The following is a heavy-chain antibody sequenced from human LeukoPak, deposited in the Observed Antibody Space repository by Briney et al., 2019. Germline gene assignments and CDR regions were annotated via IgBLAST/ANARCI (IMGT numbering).Heavy chain of an antibody. CDR3: ARLGHYYDSSGYYPYFDY. CDR2: ISSSSSYI. V-gene: IGHV3-21*01. CDR1: GFTFSSYS. J-gene: IGHJ4*02. Sequence: GGSQRLSCAASGFTFSSYSMNWVRQAPGKGLEWVSSISSSSSYIYYADSVKGRFTISRDNAKNSLYLQMNSLRAEDTAVYYCARLGHYYDSSGYYPYFDYWGQGTLVTVSS. D-gene: IGHD3-22*01.